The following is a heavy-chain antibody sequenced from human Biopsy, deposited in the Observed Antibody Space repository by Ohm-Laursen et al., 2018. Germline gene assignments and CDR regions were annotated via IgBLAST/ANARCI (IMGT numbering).Heavy chain of an antibody. CDR2: IIPMFGTA. J-gene: IGHJ4*02. Sequence: GSSVKASCQASGGTFINYAISWVRQAPGQGLEWMGGIIPMFGTANYAQMFQGRVTISADESTSTSYMELSSLTTEDTAIYYCARGPHSGSHSCFDYWGRGTLVTVSS. CDR1: GGTFINYA. D-gene: IGHD1-26*01. V-gene: IGHV1-69*01. CDR3: ARGPHSGSHSCFDY.